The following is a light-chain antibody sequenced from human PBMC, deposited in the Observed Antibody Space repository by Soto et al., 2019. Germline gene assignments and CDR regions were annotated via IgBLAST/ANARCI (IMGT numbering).Light chain of an antibody. CDR3: QQANSFPWT. Sequence: DIQMTQSPSSVSASVGDRVTITCRASQDISGWLAWFQQKPGKAPNLLVYAASILQSGVPSRFSGSGSGTDFTLTITYLQTEDFATYYWQQANSFPWTFGQGTKVEL. J-gene: IGKJ1*01. CDR1: QDISGW. V-gene: IGKV1D-12*01. CDR2: AAS.